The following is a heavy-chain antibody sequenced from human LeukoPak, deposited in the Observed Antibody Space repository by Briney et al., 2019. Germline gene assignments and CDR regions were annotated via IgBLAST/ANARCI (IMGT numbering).Heavy chain of an antibody. CDR2: IKSKTDGGTT. J-gene: IGHJ4*02. D-gene: IGHD3-22*01. V-gene: IGHV3-15*01. Sequence: SWVRQAPGKGLEWVGRIKSKTDGGTTDYAAPVKGRFTISRDDSKNTLYLQMNSLKTEDTAVYYCTTENSSGYQIDYWGQGTLVTVSS. CDR3: TTENSSGYQIDY.